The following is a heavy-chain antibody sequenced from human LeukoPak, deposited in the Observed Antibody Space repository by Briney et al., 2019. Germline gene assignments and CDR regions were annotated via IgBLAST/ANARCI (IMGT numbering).Heavy chain of an antibody. J-gene: IGHJ3*02. CDR3: ARRPYYYGSGSYEGALDI. CDR2: IIPIFGTA. CDR1: GGTFSSYA. V-gene: IGHV1-69*06. Sequence: SVKVSCKASGGTFSSYAISWVRQAPGQGLDWMGGIIPIFGTANYAQNFQGRVTITADKSMSTAYMELSSLRSEDTAVYYCARRPYYYGSGSYEGALDIWGQGIMVIVSS. D-gene: IGHD3-10*01.